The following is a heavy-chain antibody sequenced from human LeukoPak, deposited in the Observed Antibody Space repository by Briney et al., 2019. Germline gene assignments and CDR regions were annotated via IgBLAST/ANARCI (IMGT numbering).Heavy chain of an antibody. CDR1: GGSISSYY. J-gene: IGHJ6*02. V-gene: IGHV4-59*12. D-gene: IGHD6-19*01. CDR3: ARASYSSGWADGMDV. Sequence: SEALSLTCTVSGGSISSYYWSWIRQPPGKGLEWIGYIYYSGSTNYNPSLKSRVTISVDTSKNQFSLKLSSVTAADTAVYYCARASYSSGWADGMDVWGQGTTVTVSS. CDR2: IYYSGST.